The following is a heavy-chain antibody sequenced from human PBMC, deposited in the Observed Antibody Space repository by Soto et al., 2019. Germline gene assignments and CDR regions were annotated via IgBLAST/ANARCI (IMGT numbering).Heavy chain of an antibody. CDR2: IYPRDSDT. V-gene: IGHV5-51*01. D-gene: IGHD3-22*01. Sequence: GESLKISCKGSGYSFTSNWIGWVRQTPGKGLEWMGIIYPRDSDTRYSPSFQGQVTMSVDRSITTACLQWTSLKASDPAMYYCARLQGYYNTSGYSVAAYWGQGTLVTVSS. J-gene: IGHJ4*02. CDR1: GYSFTSNW. CDR3: ARLQGYYNTSGYSVAAY.